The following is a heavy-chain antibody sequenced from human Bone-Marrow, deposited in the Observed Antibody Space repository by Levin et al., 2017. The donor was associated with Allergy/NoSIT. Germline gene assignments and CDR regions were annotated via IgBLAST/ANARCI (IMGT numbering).Heavy chain of an antibody. Sequence: ASVKVSCKASGYTFIGYGINWVRQGPGQGLEWMGWISAYNGNTKSSQKFQGRVTMTTDTSTSTAFMELRSLTSDDTAVYYCAKGGRGPGPNCFDPWGQGTLVTVSS. CDR3: AKGGRGPGPNCFDP. J-gene: IGHJ5*02. V-gene: IGHV1-18*01. CDR1: GYTFIGYG. CDR2: ISAYNGNT. D-gene: IGHD3-10*01.